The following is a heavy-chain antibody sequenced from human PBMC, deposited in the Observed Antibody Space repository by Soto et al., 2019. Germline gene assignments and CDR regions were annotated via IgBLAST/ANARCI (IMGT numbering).Heavy chain of an antibody. D-gene: IGHD1-7*01. J-gene: IGHJ5*02. CDR1: GFTFSGSA. Sequence: EVQLVESGGGLVQPGGSLKLSCAASGFTFSGSAMHWVRQASGKGLEWVGRIRSKATSYATAYAASVKGRFTISRDDSKNTEYLEMNSLKTEDTAVYYCTRPSFTATTSKPYNWFDPWGQGTLVTVSS. V-gene: IGHV3-73*01. CDR3: TRPSFTATTSKPYNWFDP. CDR2: IRSKATSYAT.